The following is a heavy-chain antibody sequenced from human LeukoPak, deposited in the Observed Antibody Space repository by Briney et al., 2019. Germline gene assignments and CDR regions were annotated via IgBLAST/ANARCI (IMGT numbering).Heavy chain of an antibody. D-gene: IGHD3-22*01. V-gene: IGHV4-34*01. Sequence: PSETLSLTCAVYGGSFSGYYWSWIRQPPGKGLGWIGEINHSGSTNYNPSLKSRVTISVDTSKNQFSLKLSSVTAADTAVYYCATDLEENYYDSSGYFSIPWGQGTLVTVSS. CDR2: INHSGST. J-gene: IGHJ5*02. CDR1: GGSFSGYY. CDR3: ATDLEENYYDSSGYFSIP.